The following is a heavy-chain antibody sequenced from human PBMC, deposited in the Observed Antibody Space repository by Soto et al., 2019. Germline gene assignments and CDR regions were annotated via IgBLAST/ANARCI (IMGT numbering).Heavy chain of an antibody. J-gene: IGHJ6*02. CDR2: INAGNGNT. CDR3: ARMYYDFWSGYDYGMDV. Sequence: QVQLVQSGAEVKKPGASVKVSCKASGYTFTSYAMHWVRQAPGQRLEWMGWINAGNGNTKYSQKFQGRVPITRDTSASTAYMELSSLRSEDTAVYYCARMYYDFWSGYDYGMDVWGQGTTVTVSS. CDR1: GYTFTSYA. D-gene: IGHD3-3*01. V-gene: IGHV1-3*01.